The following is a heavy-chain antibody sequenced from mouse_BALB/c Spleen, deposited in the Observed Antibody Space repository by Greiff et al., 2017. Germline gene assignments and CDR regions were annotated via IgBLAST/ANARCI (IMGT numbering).Heavy chain of an antibody. CDR2: ISNLAYSI. CDR1: GFTFSDYG. D-gene: IGHD1-1*01. Sequence: EVKLVESGGGLVQPGGSRKLSCAASGFTFSDYGMAWVRQAPGKGPEWVAFISNLAYSIYYADTVPGRFTISRENAKNTLYLEMSSLRSEDTAMYYCARGGSSSWFAYWGQGTLVTVSA. J-gene: IGHJ3*01. CDR3: ARGGSSSWFAY. V-gene: IGHV5-15*02.